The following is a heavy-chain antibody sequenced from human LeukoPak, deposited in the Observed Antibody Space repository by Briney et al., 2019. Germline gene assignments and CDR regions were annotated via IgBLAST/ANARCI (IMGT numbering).Heavy chain of an antibody. Sequence: GESLKISCKASGYSFISYWIGWVRQMPGKGLEWMGIIYPGDSDTRYSPSFQGQVTISADKSISTAHLQWSSLKASDTAMYYCARHPFLYCSGGTCQGGDAFDIWGRGTMVTVSS. D-gene: IGHD2-15*01. J-gene: IGHJ3*02. V-gene: IGHV5-51*01. CDR2: IYPGDSDT. CDR3: ARHPFLYCSGGTCQGGDAFDI. CDR1: GYSFISYW.